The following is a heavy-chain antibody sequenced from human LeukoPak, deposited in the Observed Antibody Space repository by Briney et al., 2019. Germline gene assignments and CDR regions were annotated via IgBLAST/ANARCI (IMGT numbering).Heavy chain of an antibody. D-gene: IGHD4-17*01. CDR1: GGSISSYY. CDR3: ARVNAVTTTTYYYYGMDV. J-gene: IGHJ6*02. CDR2: IYTSGST. V-gene: IGHV4-4*07. Sequence: SETLSLTCTVSGGSISSYYWSWIRQPAGKGLEWIGRIYTSGSTNYNPSLKSRVTMSVDTSKNQFSLKLSSVTAADTAVYYCARVNAVTTTTYYYYGMDVWGQGTTVTASS.